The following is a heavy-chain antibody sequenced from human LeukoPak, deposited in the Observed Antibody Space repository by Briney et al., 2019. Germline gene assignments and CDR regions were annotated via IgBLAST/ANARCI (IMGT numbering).Heavy chain of an antibody. D-gene: IGHD3-22*01. CDR1: GFTFSSYS. CDR2: ISSSSSYI. J-gene: IGHJ4*02. Sequence: GGSLRLSCAASGFTFSSYSMNWVRQAPGKGLEWVSSISSSSSYIYYAVSVKGRFTISRDNAKNSLYLQMNSLRAEDTAVYYCAPRASSVDYWGQGTLVTVSS. CDR3: APRASSVDY. V-gene: IGHV3-21*01.